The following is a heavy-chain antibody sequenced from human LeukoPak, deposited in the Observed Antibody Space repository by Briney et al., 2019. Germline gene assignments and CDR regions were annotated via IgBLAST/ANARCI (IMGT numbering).Heavy chain of an antibody. CDR2: INPNSGGT. D-gene: IGHD3-22*01. CDR1: GYTFTGYY. J-gene: IGHJ3*02. Sequence: ASVKVSCKASGYTFTGYYMHWVRQAPGQGLEWMGWINPNSGGTNYAQKFQGRVTMTRDTSISTAYMELSRLRSDDTAVYYCARVPRYYYDSSGLAFDIWGQGTMVTVSS. CDR3: ARVPRYYYDSSGLAFDI. V-gene: IGHV1-2*02.